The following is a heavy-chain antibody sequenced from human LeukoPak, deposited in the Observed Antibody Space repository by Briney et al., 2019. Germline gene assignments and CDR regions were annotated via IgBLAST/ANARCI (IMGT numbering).Heavy chain of an antibody. D-gene: IGHD1-1*01. J-gene: IGHJ6*03. V-gene: IGHV3-20*01. Sequence: PGGSLRLSCAASGFTFDDYGMSWVRQAPGKGLEWVSGINWNGGSTGYANSVKGRFIISRDNAKNSLYLQMNSLRAEDTALYHCARLKSLEYYYMDVWGKGTTVTISS. CDR2: INWNGGST. CDR3: ARLKSLEYYYMDV. CDR1: GFTFDDYG.